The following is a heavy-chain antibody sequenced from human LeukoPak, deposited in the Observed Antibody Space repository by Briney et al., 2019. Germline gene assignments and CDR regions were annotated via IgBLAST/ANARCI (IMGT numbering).Heavy chain of an antibody. J-gene: IGHJ4*02. D-gene: IGHD3-3*01. CDR2: IYYSGST. CDR1: GGSISSGDYY. V-gene: IGHV4-30-4*01. Sequence: SETLSLTCTVSGGSISSGDYYWSWIRQPPGKGLEWIGYIYYSGSTYYNPSLKSRVTISVDTSKNQFSLKLSSVTAADTAVYYCARHEGRAVITIFGVVIPPSFDYWGQGTLVTVSS. CDR3: ARHEGRAVITIFGVVIPPSFDY.